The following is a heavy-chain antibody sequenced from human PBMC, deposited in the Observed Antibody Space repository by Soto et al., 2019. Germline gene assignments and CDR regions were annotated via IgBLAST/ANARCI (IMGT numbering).Heavy chain of an antibody. J-gene: IGHJ5*02. D-gene: IGHD3-3*01. CDR3: AKAGFTVFGEGFDP. V-gene: IGHV3-30*18. CDR1: GSAFRSYG. Sequence: QEKLVESGGGVVQPGSSLRLSCAASGSAFRSYGMHWVRQAPGKGLEWVALISHDGEKEYYADSVKGRFTISRDNSENTLFLRMNSLTADDSAVYFCAKAGFTVFGEGFDPWGQGTRVTVSS. CDR2: ISHDGEKE.